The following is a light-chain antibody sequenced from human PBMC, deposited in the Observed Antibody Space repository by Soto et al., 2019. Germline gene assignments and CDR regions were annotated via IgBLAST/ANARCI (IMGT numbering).Light chain of an antibody. J-gene: IGKJ4*01. CDR1: QSVLYSSNNKNY. CDR3: QQHYRTPLT. V-gene: IGKV4-1*01. Sequence: DIVMTQSPDSLAVSLGERATINCKSSQSVLYSSNNKNYLAWYQQKPGQPPKLLIYWASTRESGVPDRFSGSGSGTDFTLTISSLQAEDVAVYYCQQHYRTPLTFGGGTKVEIK. CDR2: WAS.